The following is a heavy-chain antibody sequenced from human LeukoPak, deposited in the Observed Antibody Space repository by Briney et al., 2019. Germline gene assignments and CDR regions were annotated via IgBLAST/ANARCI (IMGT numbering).Heavy chain of an antibody. CDR2: ISSSGSTI. Sequence: PGGSLRLSCATSGFTFTTYAMTWVRQAPGKGLEWVSYISSSGSTIYYADSVKGRFTISRDNAKNSLYLQMNSLRAEDTAVYYCARVPHGVYYYDSSGYLDYWGQGTLVTVSS. D-gene: IGHD3-22*01. J-gene: IGHJ4*02. CDR3: ARVPHGVYYYDSSGYLDY. CDR1: GFTFTTYA. V-gene: IGHV3-48*04.